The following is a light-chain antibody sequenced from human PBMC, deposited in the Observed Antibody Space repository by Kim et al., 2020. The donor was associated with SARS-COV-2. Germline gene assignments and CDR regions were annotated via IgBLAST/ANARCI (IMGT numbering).Light chain of an antibody. V-gene: IGLV1-44*01. J-gene: IGLJ2*01. CDR1: NPNIGSNP. CDR3: AAWDDSLNGVV. Sequence: RVTSSCSGSNPNIGSNPVNWYQQLPGAAPNLLIYSNNQRPSGVPDRFSASKSGTSASLAISGLQSEDEADYYCAAWDDSLNGVVFGGGTQLTVL. CDR2: SNN.